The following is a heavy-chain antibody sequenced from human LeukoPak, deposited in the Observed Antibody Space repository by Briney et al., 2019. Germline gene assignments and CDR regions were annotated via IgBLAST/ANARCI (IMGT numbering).Heavy chain of an antibody. D-gene: IGHD6-13*01. V-gene: IGHV3-23*01. Sequence: PGGSLRLSCAASGFTFSSYAMSWVRQAPGKGLEWVSAISGSGGSTYYADSVKGRFTISRDNSKNTLYLQMNSLRAEGTVVYYCAKSPRIAAAVGYWGQGTLVTVPS. CDR2: ISGSGGST. J-gene: IGHJ4*02. CDR3: AKSPRIAAAVGY. CDR1: GFTFSSYA.